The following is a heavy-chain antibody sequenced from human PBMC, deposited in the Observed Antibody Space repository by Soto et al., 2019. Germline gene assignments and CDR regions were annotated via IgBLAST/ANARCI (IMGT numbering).Heavy chain of an antibody. CDR3: ARDQVYRGYYYGMDV. D-gene: IGHD2-2*02. CDR1: GGSISSSSYY. J-gene: IGHJ6*02. Sequence: SETLSLTCTVSGGSISSSSYYWGWIRQPPGKGLEWIGSIYYSGSTYYNPSLKSRVTISVDTSKNLFSLKLSSVTAADTAVYYCARDQVYRGYYYGMDVWGQGTTVTVSS. V-gene: IGHV4-39*02. CDR2: IYYSGST.